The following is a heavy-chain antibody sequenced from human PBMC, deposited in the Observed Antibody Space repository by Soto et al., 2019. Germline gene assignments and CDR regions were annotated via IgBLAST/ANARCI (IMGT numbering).Heavy chain of an antibody. V-gene: IGHV3-66*01. CDR3: ARGRLVISD. Sequence: EVQLVESGGGLVQPGGSLRLSCAVSGFTVGSDYMSWVRQAPGKGLEWVSVIYSGVNTSYADSVKGRFIVSRDNAKNTLCLQMNSLRVEDTAVYYCARGRLVISDWGQGALVTVSS. CDR1: GFTVGSDY. J-gene: IGHJ4*02. CDR2: IYSGVNT. D-gene: IGHD1-26*01.